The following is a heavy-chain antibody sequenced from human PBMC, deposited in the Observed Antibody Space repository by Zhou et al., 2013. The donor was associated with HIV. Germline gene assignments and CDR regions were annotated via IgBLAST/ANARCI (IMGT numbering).Heavy chain of an antibody. Sequence: QVQLVQSGAEVKKPGSSVKVSCKASGGTFSSYAISWVRQAPGQGLEWMGRIIPILGIANYAQKFQGRVTITADKSTSTAYMELSSLRSEDTAVYYCARDLIIVETGGGYYYYYMDVWGKGTTVTVSS. J-gene: IGHJ6*03. CDR1: GGTFSSYA. D-gene: IGHD3-22*01. CDR3: ARDLIIVETGGGYYYYYMDV. CDR2: IIPILGIA. V-gene: IGHV1-69*04.